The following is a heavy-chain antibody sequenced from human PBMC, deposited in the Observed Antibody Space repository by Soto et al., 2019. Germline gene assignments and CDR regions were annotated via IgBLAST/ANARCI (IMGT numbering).Heavy chain of an antibody. CDR3: ARGYCTTTICDPWFDP. V-gene: IGHV5-51*01. J-gene: IGHJ5*02. CDR2: IYPGDSDT. Sequence: ESLKLSCAGVGYSFASYWIGWVRQMPGKGLEWMGIIYPGDSDTRYSPSFQGQVTISADKSITTAYLQWSSLKASDTAMYYCARGYCTTTICDPWFDPWGQGTLVTVSS. CDR1: GYSFASYW. D-gene: IGHD2-2*01.